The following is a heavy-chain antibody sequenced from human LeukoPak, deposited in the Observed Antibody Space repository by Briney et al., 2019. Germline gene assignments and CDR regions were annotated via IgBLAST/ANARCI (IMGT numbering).Heavy chain of an antibody. D-gene: IGHD6-19*01. CDR1: GFTFSSYA. CDR2: ISHDGSNK. V-gene: IGHV3-30-3*01. CDR3: ARAYSSGWNWFDP. Sequence: GGSLRLSCAASGFTFSSYAMHWVRQAPGKGLEWVAVISHDGSNKYYADSVKGRFTISRDNSKNTLYLQMNSLRAEDTAVYYCARAYSSGWNWFDPWGQGTLVTVSS. J-gene: IGHJ5*02.